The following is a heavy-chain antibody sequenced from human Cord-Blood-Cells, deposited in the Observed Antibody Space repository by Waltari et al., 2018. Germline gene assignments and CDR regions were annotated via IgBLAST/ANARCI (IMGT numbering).Heavy chain of an antibody. V-gene: IGHV3-30*04. D-gene: IGHD3-3*01. CDR3: AREVTIFGVVDY. Sequence: QVQLVESGGGVVQPGRSLSISCAASGFTFSGYAMHWVRQAPGQGREWVAVISYDGSNKYYADSVKGRFTISRDNSKNTLYLQMNSLRAEDTAVYYCAREVTIFGVVDYWGQGTLVTVSS. CDR1: GFTFSGYA. CDR2: ISYDGSNK. J-gene: IGHJ4*02.